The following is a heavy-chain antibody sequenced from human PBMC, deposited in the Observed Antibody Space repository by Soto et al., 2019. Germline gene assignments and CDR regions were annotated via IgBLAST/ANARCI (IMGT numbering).Heavy chain of an antibody. J-gene: IGHJ4*02. CDR2: IYYSGRT. CDR3: ARHPTAMVSVYFDY. Sequence: SETLSLTCTVSGGSISSYYWSWIRQPPGKGLEWIGYIYYSGRTNYNPSLKRRVTISVDPSKNQFSRKLSSVTAADTAVYYCARHPTAMVSVYFDYWGQGTLVTVSS. V-gene: IGHV4-59*08. CDR1: GGSISSYY. D-gene: IGHD5-18*01.